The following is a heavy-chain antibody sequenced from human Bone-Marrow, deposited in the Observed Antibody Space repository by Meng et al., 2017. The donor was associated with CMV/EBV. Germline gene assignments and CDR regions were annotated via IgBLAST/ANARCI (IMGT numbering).Heavy chain of an antibody. V-gene: IGHV3-23*01. Sequence: AGFSFSGYGVAWVRQAPGKGLECVSSIVGSGVYTYYADSVKGRFTISRDNSRNTVYLQMKSLRAEDTAIYYCARHSGAAAWYYFDNWGQGTLVTVSS. CDR2: IVGSGVYT. CDR3: ARHSGAAAWYYFDN. J-gene: IGHJ4*02. CDR1: GFSFSGYG. D-gene: IGHD6-13*01.